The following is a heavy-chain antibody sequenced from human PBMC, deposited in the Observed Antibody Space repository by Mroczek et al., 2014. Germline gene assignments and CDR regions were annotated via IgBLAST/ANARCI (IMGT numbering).Heavy chain of an antibody. V-gene: IGHV4-59*11. CDR1: GGSISTHY. CDR2: IYYSGTT. D-gene: IGHD3-3*01. CDR3: ARAVLRFRTPDFHSYMDV. J-gene: IGHJ6*03. Sequence: QVQLQESGPGLVKPSETLSLTCTVSGGSISTHYWGWIRQPPGKGLEWIGSIYYSGTTYYNPSLKSRVNISVDTTKNQFSLKLISVTAADTAVYYCARAVLRFRTPDFHSYMDVWGKGTTVTVSS.